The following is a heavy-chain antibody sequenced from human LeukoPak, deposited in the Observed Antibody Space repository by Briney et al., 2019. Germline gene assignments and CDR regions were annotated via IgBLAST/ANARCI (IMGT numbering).Heavy chain of an antibody. V-gene: IGHV4-59*12. D-gene: IGHD6-19*01. CDR3: AREIAVTGTLRFDP. J-gene: IGHJ5*02. CDR1: GGSISSYY. CDR2: IHYSGST. Sequence: PSETLSLTCTVSGGSISSYYWSWIRQPPGKGLEWIAYIHYSGSTNYSPSLKSRVTISIDMSKNQFSLKLSSVTATDTAVYYCAREIAVTGTLRFDPWGQGTLVTVSS.